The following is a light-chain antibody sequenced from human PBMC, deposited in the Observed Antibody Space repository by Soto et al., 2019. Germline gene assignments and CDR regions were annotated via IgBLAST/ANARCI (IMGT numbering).Light chain of an antibody. CDR2: GDT. CDR1: SSDIGGYNS. CDR3: SSHSGSNNRVV. V-gene: IGLV2-8*01. Sequence: QSALTQPPSASGSPGQSVTISCTGTSSDIGGYNSVSWYQQHPGKAPKLMIYGDTTRASGVPGRFSGSKSGNTASLTVSGLQAEDEADYYGSSHSGSNNRVVFGGGTQLTV. J-gene: IGLJ2*01.